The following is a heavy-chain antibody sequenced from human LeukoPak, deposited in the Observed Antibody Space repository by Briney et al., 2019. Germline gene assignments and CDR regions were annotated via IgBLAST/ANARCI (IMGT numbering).Heavy chain of an antibody. CDR3: ARAPDYGPPNFDY. CDR1: GGSFSGYY. CDR2: INHSGST. D-gene: IGHD4/OR15-4a*01. J-gene: IGHJ4*02. Sequence: PSETLSLTCAVYGGSFSGYYWSWIRQPPGKGLEWIGEINHSGSTNYNPSLKSRVTISVDTSKNQFSLKLSSVTAADTAVYYCARAPDYGPPNFDYWGQRTLVTVSS. V-gene: IGHV4-34*01.